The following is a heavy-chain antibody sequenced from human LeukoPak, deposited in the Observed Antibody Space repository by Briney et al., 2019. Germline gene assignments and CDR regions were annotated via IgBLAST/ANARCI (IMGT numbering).Heavy chain of an antibody. D-gene: IGHD5-24*01. Sequence: GESLRLSCSASGFTFSTYIMNYLPQAPGKRLEWVSYISNSTSTIYYAAPVKGRFTSSNDQAKNSLYLQMSSLRAKDPALHFVARVRPYGYINRIDRWGQGSLVTVSS. CDR1: GFTFSTYI. CDR2: ISNSTSTI. CDR3: ARVRPYGYINRIDR. V-gene: IGHV3-48*01. J-gene: IGHJ5*02.